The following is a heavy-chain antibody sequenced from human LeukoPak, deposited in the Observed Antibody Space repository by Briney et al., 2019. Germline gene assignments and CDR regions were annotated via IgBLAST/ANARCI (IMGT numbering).Heavy chain of an antibody. Sequence: SETLSLTCTVSGGSISSYYWSWIRQPPGKGLEWIGYICYSGSTNYNPSLKSRVTISVDTSKNQFSLKLSSVTAADTAVYYCARQRAAWGSGWFDPWGQGTLVTVSS. D-gene: IGHD7-27*01. V-gene: IGHV4-59*08. CDR2: ICYSGST. CDR3: ARQRAAWGSGWFDP. CDR1: GGSISSYY. J-gene: IGHJ5*02.